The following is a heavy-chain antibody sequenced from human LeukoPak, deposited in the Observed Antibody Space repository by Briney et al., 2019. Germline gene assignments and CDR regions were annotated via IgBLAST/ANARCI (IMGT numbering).Heavy chain of an antibody. CDR2: ISAYNGDT. CDR1: GYTFTGYY. Sequence: ASVKVSCKASGYTFTGYYMHWVRQAPGQGLEWMGWISAYNGDTNYAQKLQGRVTMTTDTSTSTAYMELRSLRSDDTAVYYCARDLYYYGSGNYYPFDYWGQGTLVTVSS. CDR3: ARDLYYYGSGNYYPFDY. J-gene: IGHJ4*02. D-gene: IGHD3-10*01. V-gene: IGHV1-18*04.